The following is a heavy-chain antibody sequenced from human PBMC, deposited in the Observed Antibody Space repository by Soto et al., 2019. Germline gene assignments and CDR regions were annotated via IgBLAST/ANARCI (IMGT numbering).Heavy chain of an antibody. CDR3: ARGQRFSDWFDP. CDR2: IYSSGNT. V-gene: IGHV4-4*07. J-gene: IGHJ5*02. D-gene: IGHD3-3*01. CDR1: GGTISCYY. Sequence: SETLSLTCIASGGTISCYYWTWIRQPAGKGLEWIGRIYSSGNTKYNPSLQSRVTMSLDTSNNQFSLRLTSVTAADTAVYYCARGQRFSDWFDPWGQGTLVTVSS.